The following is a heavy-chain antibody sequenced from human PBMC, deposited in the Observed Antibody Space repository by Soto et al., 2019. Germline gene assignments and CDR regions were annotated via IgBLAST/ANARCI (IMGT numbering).Heavy chain of an antibody. D-gene: IGHD2-2*02. CDR2: IDWDDDK. Sequence: ESGPTLVNPTQTLTLTCTFSGFSLSTSGMCVSWIRQPPGKALEWLALIDWDDDKYYSTSLKTRLTISKDTSKNQVVLTMTNMDPVDTATYYCARTPIVVVPAAIGARYYYYGMDVWGQGTTVTVSS. V-gene: IGHV2-70*01. J-gene: IGHJ6*02. CDR1: GFSLSTSGMC. CDR3: ARTPIVVVPAAIGARYYYYGMDV.